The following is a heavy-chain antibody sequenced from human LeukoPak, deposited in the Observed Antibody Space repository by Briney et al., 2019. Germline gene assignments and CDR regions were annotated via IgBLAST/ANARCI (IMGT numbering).Heavy chain of an antibody. CDR3: ARSTDYGSGSLDY. V-gene: IGHV1-2*02. Sequence: GASVKVSCKTSGYSFTGYYLHWVRQAPGQGLEWMGWINPNSGGTNFAQKFQDRVSMTRDTSISTAYMQVSRLRSDDTAVYYCARSTDYGSGSLDYWGQGTLVTVSS. J-gene: IGHJ4*02. CDR1: GYSFTGYY. D-gene: IGHD3-10*01. CDR2: INPNSGGT.